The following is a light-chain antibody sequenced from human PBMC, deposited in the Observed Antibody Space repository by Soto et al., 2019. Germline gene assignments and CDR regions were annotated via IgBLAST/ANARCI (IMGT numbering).Light chain of an antibody. CDR2: ATD. Sequence: QSVLTQPPSASGAPGQRVTISCSGIRSNMGSYFVNWFQDFPGTAPTLLIYATDQRPSGVPDRFSASTSGTSASLAINGLQSEDEDEDYYSTRDGGSNDHWVFGGGTKVTVL. J-gene: IGLJ3*02. CDR3: STRDGGSNDHWV. V-gene: IGLV1-44*01. CDR1: RSNMGSYF.